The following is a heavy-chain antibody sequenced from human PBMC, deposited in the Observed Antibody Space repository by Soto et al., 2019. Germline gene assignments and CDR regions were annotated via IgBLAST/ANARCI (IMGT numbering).Heavy chain of an antibody. CDR2: ISAYNGNT. D-gene: IGHD4-17*01. V-gene: IGHV1-18*01. CDR3: ARYGKDYGDYVVKNEFDY. CDR1: GYTFTSYG. J-gene: IGHJ4*02. Sequence: QVQLVQSGAEVKKPGASVKVSCKASGYTFTSYGISWVRQAPGQGLEWMGWISAYNGNTNYAQKLQGRVTMTTDTSTSTAYMELMSLRSDDTAVYYCARYGKDYGDYVVKNEFDYWGQGTLVTVSS.